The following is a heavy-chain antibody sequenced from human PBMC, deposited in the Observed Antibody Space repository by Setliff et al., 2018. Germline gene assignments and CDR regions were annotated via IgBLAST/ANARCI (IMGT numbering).Heavy chain of an antibody. CDR1: GYSFTSYW. Sequence: GESLKISCKTSGYSFTSYWIGWVRQMPGKGLEWIGIIFPANPETRYSPSFQGQVTISADKSIGTAYLQWNSLKASDTAIYYCARVTPDYYYYYGMDVWGQGTTVTVSS. V-gene: IGHV5-51*01. CDR3: ARVTPDYYYYYGMDV. D-gene: IGHD5-18*01. CDR2: IFPANPET. J-gene: IGHJ6*02.